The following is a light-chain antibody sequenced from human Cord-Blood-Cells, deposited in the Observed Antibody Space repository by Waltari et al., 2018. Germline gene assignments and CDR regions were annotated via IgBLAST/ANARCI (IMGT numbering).Light chain of an antibody. CDR3: QQRSNWPLT. J-gene: IGKJ3*01. Sequence: ELVLTHSPATLSLSQGESATLSCRASQSVSSHLAWYQQKPGQAPRLLIYDASNRDTGIPTRFSGSGSGTDFTRTISSLEPEDFAVYYCQQRSNWPLTFGPGTKVDIK. CDR1: QSVSSH. CDR2: DAS. V-gene: IGKV3-11*01.